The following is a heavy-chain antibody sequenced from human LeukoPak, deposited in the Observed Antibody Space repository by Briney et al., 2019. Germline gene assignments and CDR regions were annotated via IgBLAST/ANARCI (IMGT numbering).Heavy chain of an antibody. CDR3: ARGTYLRYGYFDY. V-gene: IGHV3-64*01. J-gene: IGHJ4*02. CDR1: GFTFSSYA. D-gene: IGHD2/OR15-2a*01. Sequence: GQSLRLSCAASGFTFSSYAMHWVCQAPRKGLEYVSSISINGGSTFYANSVKGRFTISRDNSKNTLYLQMGSLRAEDMAVYYCARGTYLRYGYFDYWGQGTLVTVSS. CDR2: ISINGGST.